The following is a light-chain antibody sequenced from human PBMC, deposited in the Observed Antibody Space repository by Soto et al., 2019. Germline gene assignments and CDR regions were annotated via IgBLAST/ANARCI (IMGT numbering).Light chain of an antibody. CDR2: DAS. CDR1: QSISTW. CDR3: QQYNNYATWT. Sequence: DIQMTQSPATLSASLGDRATITCRASQSISTWSAWYQQPTPNPPPLLLYDASTSRSAVPSRFSGSGAGTEFTLPTSSLQPDDFATNYCQQYNNYATWTFGQGTKVHIK. V-gene: IGKV1-5*01. J-gene: IGKJ1*01.